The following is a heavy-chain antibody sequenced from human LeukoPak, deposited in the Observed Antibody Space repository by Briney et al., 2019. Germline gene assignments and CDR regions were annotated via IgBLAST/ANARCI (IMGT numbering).Heavy chain of an antibody. V-gene: IGHV3-74*01. CDR1: GLIFTSYW. D-gene: IGHD2/OR15-2a*01. CDR3: ARGLYFALDC. J-gene: IGHJ4*02. CDR2: INSDGSST. Sequence: GGSLRLSCAASGLIFTSYWMHWVRQAPGKGLVWVSRINSDGSSTTYADSVKGRFTISRDNAKNTLYLQMNSLRAEDTAVYYCARGLYFALDCWGQGTLVTVSS.